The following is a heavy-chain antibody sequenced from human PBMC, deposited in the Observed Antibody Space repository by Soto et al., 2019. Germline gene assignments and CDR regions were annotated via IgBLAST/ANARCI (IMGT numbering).Heavy chain of an antibody. Sequence: SETLSLTCTVSGGSISSYYWSWIRQPPGKGLEWIGYIYYSGSTNYNPSLKGRVTISVDTSKNQFSLKLSSVTAADTAVYYCARDVGDYAIDYWGQGTMVTVSS. D-gene: IGHD4-17*01. V-gene: IGHV4-59*01. CDR2: IYYSGST. J-gene: IGHJ4*02. CDR1: GGSISSYY. CDR3: ARDVGDYAIDY.